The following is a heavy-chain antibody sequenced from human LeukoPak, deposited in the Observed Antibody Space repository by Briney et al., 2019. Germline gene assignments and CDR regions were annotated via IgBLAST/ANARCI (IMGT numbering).Heavy chain of an antibody. CDR1: GDSISSYY. CDR3: ARSYYGSGGGFGYFDY. D-gene: IGHD3-10*01. CDR2: IYYSGST. Sequence: PSETLSLTCTVSGDSISSYYCSWIRQPPGKGLEWIGYIYYSGSTSYNPSLKSRVTISVDTSKNQFSLKLSSVTAADTAVYYCARSYYGSGGGFGYFDYWGQGTLVTVSS. J-gene: IGHJ4*02. V-gene: IGHV4-59*12.